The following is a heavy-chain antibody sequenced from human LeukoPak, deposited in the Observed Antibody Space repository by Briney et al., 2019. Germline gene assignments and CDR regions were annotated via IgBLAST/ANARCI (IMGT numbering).Heavy chain of an antibody. CDR1: GGSISSGGYY. V-gene: IGHV4-31*03. CDR2: IYYSGTT. CDR3: ARGDFSRGYYGGWWFDP. J-gene: IGHJ5*02. D-gene: IGHD3-3*01. Sequence: SETLSLTCTVSGGSISSGGYYWSWLRQHPGKGLEWIGYIYYSGTTYYNPSLESRVIISVDTAKNEFSLKLSSVTAADAAVYYCARGDFSRGYYGGWWFDPWGQGTLVAVSS.